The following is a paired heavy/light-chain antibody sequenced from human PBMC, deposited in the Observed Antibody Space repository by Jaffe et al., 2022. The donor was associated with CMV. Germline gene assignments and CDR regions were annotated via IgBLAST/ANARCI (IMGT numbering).Heavy chain of an antibody. J-gene: IGHJ4*02. CDR3: ARSGHTSGYYGGYFDY. V-gene: IGHV4-59*01. Sequence: QVQLQESGPGLVKPSETLSLTCTVSGGSISYYYWSWIRQPPGKGLEWIGYTYYTGNTKYNPSLESRVTTSVDRSKNQFSLNLSSVTAADTAVYFCARSGHTSGYYGGYFDYWGQGILVTVSS. CDR1: GGSISYYY. CDR2: TYYTGNT. D-gene: IGHD3-22*01.
Light chain of an antibody. CDR1: SSDVGSYDL. CDR2: EVT. Sequence: QSALTQPASVSGSPGQSITISCTGTSSDVGSYDLVSWYQQHPGKVPKLMIYEVTKRPSGVSNRFSASKSGNTASLTISGLQADDEADYYCCSYVGTTTYVVFGGGTKLTVL. V-gene: IGLV2-23*02. J-gene: IGLJ2*01. CDR3: CSYVGTTTYVV.